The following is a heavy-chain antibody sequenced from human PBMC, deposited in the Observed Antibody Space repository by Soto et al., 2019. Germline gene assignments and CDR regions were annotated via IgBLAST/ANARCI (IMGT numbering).Heavy chain of an antibody. Sequence: GESLKISCKGSGYTFTNYWIGWVRQMPGKGPEWMGIIYPGDSDTKYNPSFQGQVTISADKSITTTYLQWSSLKASDTPFFYCAASIFYYGMDVGGQGTRVTVSS. V-gene: IGHV5-51*01. J-gene: IGHJ6*02. CDR1: GYTFTNYW. CDR3: AASIFYYGMDV. CDR2: IYPGDSDT.